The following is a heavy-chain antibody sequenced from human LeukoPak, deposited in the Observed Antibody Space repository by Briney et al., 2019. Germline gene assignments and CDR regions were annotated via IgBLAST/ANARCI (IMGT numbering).Heavy chain of an antibody. CDR3: AGARHGDYRWDY. D-gene: IGHD4-17*01. CDR2: IHSADSNT. V-gene: IGHV5-51*01. CDR1: GYSFTNYW. J-gene: IGHJ4*02. Sequence: KYGESLKISCKDSGYSFTNYWIGWVRQMPGKGLEWMGIIHSADSNTKYSPSLQGQVTISADKSISTAYLQWSGLKASDTAMYYCAGARHGDYRWDYWGQGTLVTVSS.